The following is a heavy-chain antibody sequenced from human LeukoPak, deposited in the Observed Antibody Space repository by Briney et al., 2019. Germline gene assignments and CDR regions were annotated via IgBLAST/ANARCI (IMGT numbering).Heavy chain of an antibody. V-gene: IGHV3-74*01. J-gene: IGHJ4*02. CDR2: INHDGTAT. Sequence: GGSLRLSCAASGFTFNYFWMHWVRQVPGKGPVWVPGINHDGTATYYADSVKGRFTISRDNAKNTVYLQMNGLRAEDTSVYFCATVSEYWGQGTLVTVSS. CDR3: ATVSEY. CDR1: GFTFNYFW.